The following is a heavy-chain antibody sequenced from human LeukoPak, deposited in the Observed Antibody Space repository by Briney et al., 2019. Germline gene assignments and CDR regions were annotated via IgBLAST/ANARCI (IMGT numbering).Heavy chain of an antibody. CDR2: INHSGST. D-gene: IGHD3-10*01. V-gene: IGHV4-34*01. CDR3: ARRITWNAAIDY. Sequence: SETLSLTCAVYGGSFSGYYWSWIRQPPGKGLEWIGEINHSGSTNYNPSLKSRVTISVDTSKNQFSLKLSSVTAADTAVYYCARRITWNAAIDYWGQGTLVTVSS. J-gene: IGHJ4*02. CDR1: GGSFSGYY.